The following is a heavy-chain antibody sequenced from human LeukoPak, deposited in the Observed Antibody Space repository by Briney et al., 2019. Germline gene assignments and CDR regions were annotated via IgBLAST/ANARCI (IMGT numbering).Heavy chain of an antibody. Sequence: SETLSLTCTVSGGSISSSSYYWGWIRQPPGKGLEWIGSIYYSGSTYYNPSLKSRVTISVDTSKNQFSLKLSSVTAADTAVYYCARLSECRYCSRQRYYYYYYMDVWGKGTTVTVSS. CDR2: IYYSGST. D-gene: IGHD2-15*01. CDR1: GGSISSSSYY. V-gene: IGHV4-39*01. CDR3: ARLSECRYCSRQRYYYYYYMDV. J-gene: IGHJ6*03.